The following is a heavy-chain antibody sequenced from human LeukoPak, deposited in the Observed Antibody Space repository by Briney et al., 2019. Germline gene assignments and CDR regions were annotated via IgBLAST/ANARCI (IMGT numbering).Heavy chain of an antibody. V-gene: IGHV3-21*01. CDR3: ARAPYYYDSSGSYFDY. J-gene: IGHJ4*02. D-gene: IGHD3-22*01. CDR2: ISSSSSYI. CDR1: GFTFSSYS. Sequence: GGSLRLSCAASGFTFSSYSMNWVRQAPGKGLEWVSSISSSSSYIYYADSVKGRFTIPRDNAKNSLYLQMNSLRAEDTAVYYCARAPYYYDSSGSYFDYWGQGTLVTVSS.